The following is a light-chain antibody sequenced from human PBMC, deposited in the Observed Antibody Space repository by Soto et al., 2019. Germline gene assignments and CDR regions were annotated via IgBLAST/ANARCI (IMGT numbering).Light chain of an antibody. CDR2: DAS. J-gene: IGKJ2*01. V-gene: IGKV3D-20*01. Sequence: EIVLTQSPATLSLSPGERATLSCGASQSVSNSYLAWYQQKPGLAPRLLIYDASSTATDIPDRFSGSGSGTEFTLTISRLEPEDFVVYYCQQYGSSPWTFGQGTKLEIK. CDR3: QQYGSSPWT. CDR1: QSVSNSY.